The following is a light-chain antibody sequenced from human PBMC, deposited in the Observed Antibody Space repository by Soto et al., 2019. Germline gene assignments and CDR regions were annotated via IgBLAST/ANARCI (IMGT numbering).Light chain of an antibody. Sequence: EIVLTQSPGTLSLSPGERATLSCRASESVTSSYLAWYQHKPGQAPRLLIYGAYSKATGIPDRFSGSGSGTDFTLTISRLEPEDFAVYYCQQYGRSPRTFGQGTKVEIK. V-gene: IGKV3-20*01. CDR1: ESVTSSY. J-gene: IGKJ1*01. CDR2: GAY. CDR3: QQYGRSPRT.